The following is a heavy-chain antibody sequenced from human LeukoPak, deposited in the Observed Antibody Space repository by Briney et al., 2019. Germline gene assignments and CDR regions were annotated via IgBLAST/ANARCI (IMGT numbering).Heavy chain of an antibody. V-gene: IGHV3-48*01. J-gene: IGHJ4*02. D-gene: IGHD1-26*01. CDR3: ARDRLTSGSHFFDY. Sequence: GGSLRLSCAASAFTFSDYSMNWVRQAPGKGLEWISYISGRSSTIYYADSVRGRFTISRDNAKNSMYLQMNSLRAEDTAVYYCARDRLTSGSHFFDYWGQGTLVTVSS. CDR1: AFTFSDYS. CDR2: ISGRSSTI.